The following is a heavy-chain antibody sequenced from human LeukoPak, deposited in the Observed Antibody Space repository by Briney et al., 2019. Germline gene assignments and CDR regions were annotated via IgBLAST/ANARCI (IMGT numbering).Heavy chain of an antibody. Sequence: GGSLRLSCVAPGFTFHDYAMSWVRQVPGKGLEWVSLISGDGGSASYAASVKGRFTISRDNSKNSLYLQMNSLRTEDTAFYYCAKASSGSSSRPIDYWGQGTLVTVSS. V-gene: IGHV3-43*02. J-gene: IGHJ4*02. CDR2: ISGDGGSA. CDR1: GFTFHDYA. D-gene: IGHD3-10*01. CDR3: AKASSGSSSRPIDY.